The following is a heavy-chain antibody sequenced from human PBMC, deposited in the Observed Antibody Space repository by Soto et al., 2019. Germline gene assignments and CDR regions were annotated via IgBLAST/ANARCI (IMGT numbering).Heavy chain of an antibody. Sequence: PSETLSLTCKVSGGSITSYRWSWIRQSAGKGLEWIGRINTSGNTHYNPSLKSRVTVSIDTSHNQFFLTVTSVTAADSAVYYCARESGDNWDYEAYWGQGTPVTVSS. D-gene: IGHD1-7*01. CDR3: ARESGDNWDYEAY. CDR1: GGSITSYR. V-gene: IGHV4-4*07. CDR2: INTSGNT. J-gene: IGHJ4*02.